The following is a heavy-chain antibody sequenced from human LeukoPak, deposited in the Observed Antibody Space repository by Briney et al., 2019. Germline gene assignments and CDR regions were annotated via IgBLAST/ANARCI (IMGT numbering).Heavy chain of an antibody. CDR2: INHSGST. CDR3: ARGAGRLIVVVPAARTWFDP. D-gene: IGHD2-2*01. Sequence: SETLSLTCAVYGGSFSGYYWSWIRQPPGKGLEWIGEINHSGSTNYNPSLKSRVTISVDTSKNQFSLKLSSVTAADTAVYYCARGAGRLIVVVPAARTWFDPWGQGTLVTVSS. V-gene: IGHV4-34*01. CDR1: GGSFSGYY. J-gene: IGHJ5*02.